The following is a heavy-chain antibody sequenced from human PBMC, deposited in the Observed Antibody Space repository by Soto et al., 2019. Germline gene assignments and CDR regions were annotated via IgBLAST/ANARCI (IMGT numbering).Heavy chain of an antibody. V-gene: IGHV3-23*01. D-gene: IGHD6-13*01. J-gene: IGHJ4*02. Sequence: GGSLRLSCAASGFTFSSYAMNWVRQAPGKGLEWVSVISGSGGSTYYADSVKGRFTISRDNSKNTLYLQMNSLRAEDTAVYYCAKDLTPFRWEQQLVDFWGQGT. CDR1: GFTFSSYA. CDR2: ISGSGGST. CDR3: AKDLTPFRWEQQLVDF.